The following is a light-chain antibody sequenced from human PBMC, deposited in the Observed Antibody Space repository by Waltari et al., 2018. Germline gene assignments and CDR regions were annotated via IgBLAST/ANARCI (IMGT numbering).Light chain of an antibody. CDR2: WAS. J-gene: IGKJ1*01. V-gene: IGKV4-1*01. CDR1: QTVLYSSDNNNY. CDR3: QQYYDTPRT. Sequence: DIVMTQSADSLAVSLGERATINCKSRQTVLYSSDNNNYLAWYQQKLGQPPKLLIYWASTRASGVPDRFSGSGSGTDFTLTISSLQAEDVAVYYCQQYYDTPRTFGQGTRVEIK.